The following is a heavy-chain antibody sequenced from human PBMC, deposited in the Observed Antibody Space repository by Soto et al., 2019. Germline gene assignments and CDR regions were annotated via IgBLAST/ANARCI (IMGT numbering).Heavy chain of an antibody. Sequence: SETLSLTCTVSGGSMSPNYWSWIRQPPGKGLEWIGYMYYSGNTNYNPSLRSRVTMSVDTSKNQFSLKLSSVTAADTAVYYCARGGWYLDHWGQGTLGTVSS. V-gene: IGHV4-59*01. CDR3: ARGGWYLDH. J-gene: IGHJ4*02. CDR2: MYYSGNT. CDR1: GGSMSPNY. D-gene: IGHD6-19*01.